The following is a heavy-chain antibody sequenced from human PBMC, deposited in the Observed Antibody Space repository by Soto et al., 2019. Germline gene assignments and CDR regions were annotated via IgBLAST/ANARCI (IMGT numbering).Heavy chain of an antibody. CDR3: ARVTGRYYYGMDV. Sequence: QVQLQQWGAGLLKPSETLSLTCAVYGGPPPPPPPPPPPQPPGKGLEWIGEINHSGSTNYNPSLKSRVTISVDTSKNQFSLKLSSVTAADTAVYYCARVTGRYYYGMDVWGQGTTVTVSS. V-gene: IGHV4-34*01. CDR2: INHSGST. CDR1: GGPPPPPP. J-gene: IGHJ6*02.